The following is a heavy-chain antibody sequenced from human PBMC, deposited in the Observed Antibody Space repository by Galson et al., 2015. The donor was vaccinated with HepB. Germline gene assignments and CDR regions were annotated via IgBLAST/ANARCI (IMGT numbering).Heavy chain of an antibody. CDR2: ISYDVNNK. CDR1: GFSFSSYA. CDR3: ARDLYSAYDIDY. V-gene: IGHV3-30-3*01. J-gene: IGHJ4*02. D-gene: IGHD5-12*01. Sequence: SLRLSCATSGFSFSSYAMHWVRQAPGKGLEWISVISYDVNNKHYAASVKGRFTISRDNSKNTLYLQMNSLRAEDSGVYFCARDLYSAYDIDYWGQGTLVTVPA.